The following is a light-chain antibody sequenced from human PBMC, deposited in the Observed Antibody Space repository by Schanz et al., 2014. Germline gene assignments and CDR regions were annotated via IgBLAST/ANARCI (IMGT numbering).Light chain of an antibody. J-gene: IGKJ1*01. CDR3: QQYGSSAWT. CDR1: QTINSN. CDR2: GAS. Sequence: EIVMTQSPATLSVSPGERAALSCRASQTINSNLAWYQQKPGQAPRLLIYGASSRATGIPDRFSGSGSGTDFTLTISRLEPEDFAVYYCQQYGSSAWTFGQGTKVEIK. V-gene: IGKV3-20*01.